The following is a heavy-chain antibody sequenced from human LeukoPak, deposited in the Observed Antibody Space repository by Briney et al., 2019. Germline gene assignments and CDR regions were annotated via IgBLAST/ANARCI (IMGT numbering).Heavy chain of an antibody. D-gene: IGHD3-9*01. Sequence: PSETLSLTCTVSGGSISSYYWSWIRQPAGKGLEWIGRIYTSGSTNYNPSLRSRVTMSVDTSKNQFSLKLSSVTAADTAVYYCARGPYYDILTGYYPYYFDYWGQGTLVTVSS. V-gene: IGHV4-4*07. CDR3: ARGPYYDILTGYYPYYFDY. CDR2: IYTSGST. J-gene: IGHJ4*02. CDR1: GGSISSYY.